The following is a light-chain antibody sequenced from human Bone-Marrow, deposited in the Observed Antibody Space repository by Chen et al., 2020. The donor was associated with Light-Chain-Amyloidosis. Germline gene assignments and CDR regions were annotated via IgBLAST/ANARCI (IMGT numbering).Light chain of an antibody. CDR2: DAS. Sequence: DIQMTQSPSSLSASVGDRVTITCRASQSISTWLAWYQQKPGNAPNLLIYDASSLESGVPSRFSGSGSGTEFTLTISSLQPDDFATYFCQQYNGDYHTFGQGTKLEIK. J-gene: IGKJ2*01. V-gene: IGKV1-5*01. CDR3: QQYNGDYHT. CDR1: QSISTW.